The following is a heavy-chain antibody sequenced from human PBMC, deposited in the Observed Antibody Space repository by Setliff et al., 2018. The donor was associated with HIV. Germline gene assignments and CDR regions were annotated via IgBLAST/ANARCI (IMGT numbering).Heavy chain of an antibody. V-gene: IGHV4-4*07. CDR3: ARAAAGNTGPFDL. Sequence: PSATLSLTCTVSDSGTYYWSWIRQPAWKGLEWIGRVSSRGDTNYNPSLKSRVTMSVDTSKNQFSLKLTSVTASDTAVYYCARAAAGNTGPFDLWGQGSPVTVSS. D-gene: IGHD4-17*01. J-gene: IGHJ4*02. CDR1: DSGTYY. CDR2: VSSRGDT.